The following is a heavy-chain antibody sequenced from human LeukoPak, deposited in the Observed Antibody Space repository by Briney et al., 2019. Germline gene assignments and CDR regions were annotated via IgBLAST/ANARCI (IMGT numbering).Heavy chain of an antibody. D-gene: IGHD3-10*01. V-gene: IGHV3-15*01. Sequence: GGSLRLSCAASGFTFSGAWMIWVRQAPGTGVEWVGRIKSGGTADYAAPVKGRFTISRDDSKNTLYLQMNSLKTEDTAVYYCTADVPGFGSGEMDFWGQGTLVTVSS. J-gene: IGHJ4*02. CDR2: IKSGGTA. CDR1: GFTFSGAW. CDR3: TADVPGFGSGEMDF.